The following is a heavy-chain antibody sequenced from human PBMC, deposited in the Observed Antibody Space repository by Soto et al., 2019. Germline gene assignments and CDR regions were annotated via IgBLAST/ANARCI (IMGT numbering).Heavy chain of an antibody. D-gene: IGHD5-12*01. CDR2: ISGSGSRT. CDR1: GFNFYNYA. CDR3: AKDRSGYEITGFCFDY. Sequence: EVQLLESGGGLVQPGGSLRLSCAASGFNFYNYAMTWVRQAPGKGLEWVSEISGSGSRTYYADSVKGRFTISRDNSKKTLYLQMNSLRVEDTAVYYCAKDRSGYEITGFCFDYWGQGSLVTVSS. J-gene: IGHJ4*02. V-gene: IGHV3-23*01.